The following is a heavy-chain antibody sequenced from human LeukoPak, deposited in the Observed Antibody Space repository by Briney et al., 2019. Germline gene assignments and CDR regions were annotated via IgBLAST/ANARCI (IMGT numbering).Heavy chain of an antibody. CDR1: GGSISSSSYY. D-gene: IGHD2-21*01. Sequence: TSETLSLTCTVSGGSISSSSYYWGWIRQPPGKGLEWIGSIYYSGSTYYNPSLKSRVTTSVDTSKNQFSLKLSSVTAADTAVYYCARHVVSEWYFDYWGQGTLVTVSS. CDR3: ARHVVSEWYFDY. V-gene: IGHV4-39*01. CDR2: IYYSGST. J-gene: IGHJ4*02.